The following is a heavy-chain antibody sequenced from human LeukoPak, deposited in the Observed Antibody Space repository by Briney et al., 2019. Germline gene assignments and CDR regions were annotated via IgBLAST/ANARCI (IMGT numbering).Heavy chain of an antibody. Sequence: SETLSLTCTVSGGSISSYYWSWIRQPPGKGLEWIGEINHSDSTNYNPSLKSRVTISVDTSKNQFSLKLSSVTAADTAVYFCCLIDSSGYYWGYWGQGTLVTVSS. CDR3: CLIDSSGYYWGY. CDR2: INHSDST. J-gene: IGHJ4*02. D-gene: IGHD3-22*01. V-gene: IGHV4-34*01. CDR1: GGSISSYY.